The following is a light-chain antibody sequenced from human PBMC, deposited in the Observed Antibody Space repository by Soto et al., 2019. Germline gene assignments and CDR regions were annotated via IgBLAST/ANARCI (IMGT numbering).Light chain of an antibody. Sequence: QSVLTQPPSASGTPGQRVTISCSGSSSNVGSNTVNWYQHLAGRAPKLLIYSSDQRPSGVPNRFSGSKSGTSASLAISGLQSDDEADYYCSSYAASNNLGVFGGGTKVTVL. J-gene: IGLJ2*01. CDR3: SSYAASNNLGV. CDR1: SSNVGSNT. CDR2: SSD. V-gene: IGLV1-44*01.